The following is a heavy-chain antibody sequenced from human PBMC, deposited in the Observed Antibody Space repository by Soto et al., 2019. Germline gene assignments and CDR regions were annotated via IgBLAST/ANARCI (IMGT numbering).Heavy chain of an antibody. CDR2: IYPGDSDT. CDR3: ASPSYSTSRYSGLYL. D-gene: IGHD6-6*01. CDR1: GYSFSNYW. Sequence: GESLKISCKGSGYSFSNYWIGRVRQMPGKGLEWMGIIYPGDSDTRYSPSFQGQVTISADKSISTAYLQWSSLKASDTAMYYCASPSYSTSRYSGLYLWGKGTRFTVSS. J-gene: IGHJ6*04. V-gene: IGHV5-51*01.